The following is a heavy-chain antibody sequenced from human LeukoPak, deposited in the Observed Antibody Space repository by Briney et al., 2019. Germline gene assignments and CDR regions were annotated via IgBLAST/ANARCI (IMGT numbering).Heavy chain of an antibody. CDR1: GGSISGYY. J-gene: IGHJ3*01. D-gene: IGHD3-3*01. Sequence: ASETLSLTCTVSGGSISGYYWSWVRQPAGKGLEWIGRIYTSGSINYNPSLKSRVTMSVDTSKNQCSLKVSSVTAADTAVYYCVGVMSGYDTCDLWGQGTMVTVSS. CDR2: IYTSGSI. CDR3: VGVMSGYDTCDL. V-gene: IGHV4-4*07.